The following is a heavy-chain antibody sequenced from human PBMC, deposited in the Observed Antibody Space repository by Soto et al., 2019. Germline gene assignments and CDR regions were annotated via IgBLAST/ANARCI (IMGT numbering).Heavy chain of an antibody. CDR1: VVTFSSYA. CDR3: ARGKNTLLINRYVMDV. D-gene: IGHD1-26*01. J-gene: IGHJ6*02. V-gene: IGHV3-30-3*01. CDR2: ISYDGSNK. Sequence: HPGGSLSLSCAASVVTFSSYAMHWVRQAPGKGLEWVAAISYDGSNKYYADSVKGRFTISRDNSKNTLYLQMNSRRAGDTAVYYCARGKNTLLINRYVMDVWAQGTT.